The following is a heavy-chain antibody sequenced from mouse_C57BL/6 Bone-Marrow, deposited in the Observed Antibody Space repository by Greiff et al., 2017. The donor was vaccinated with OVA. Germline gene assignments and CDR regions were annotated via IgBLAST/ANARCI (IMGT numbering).Heavy chain of an antibody. J-gene: IGHJ2*01. CDR2: IDPSDSYT. D-gene: IGHD4-1*01. Sequence: VKLQQPGAELVKPGASVKLSCKASGYTFTSYWMQWVKQRPGQGLEWIGEIDPSDSYTNYNQKFKGKATLTVDTSSSTAYMQLSSLTSEDSAVYYCAREGGTGTPFDYWGQGTTLTVSS. CDR1: GYTFTSYW. CDR3: AREGGTGTPFDY. V-gene: IGHV1-50*01.